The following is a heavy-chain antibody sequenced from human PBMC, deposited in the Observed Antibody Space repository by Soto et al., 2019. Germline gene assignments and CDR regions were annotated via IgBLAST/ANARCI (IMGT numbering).Heavy chain of an antibody. V-gene: IGHV3-11*01. CDR1: GYTFSDYY. CDR2: IDTSGTKI. D-gene: IGHD3-3*01. CDR3: ASHYDMWSGYLSPVDY. J-gene: IGHJ4*02. Sequence: QVQLVESGGDLVKPGGSLRLSCAASGYTFSDYYMSSPPHAPGKGLEWISYIDTSGTKIYYADSVKGRFTITRDNAKNSLYLEMNSLRDEDTAVYYCASHYDMWSGYLSPVDYWGQGTLVTVSS.